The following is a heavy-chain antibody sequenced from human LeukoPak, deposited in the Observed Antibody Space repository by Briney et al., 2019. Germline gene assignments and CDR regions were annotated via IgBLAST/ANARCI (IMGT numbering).Heavy chain of an antibody. Sequence: GESLKISCEGSGYTFTDYWIGWVRQMPGKGLEWMGIIYCDGSKTIYSPSFQSQVTISVDKSINTAYLQWSSLKASDTAIYFRARRAELGMRWFDPWGQGTLVTVLS. CDR3: ARRAELGMRWFDP. CDR2: IYCDGSKT. J-gene: IGHJ5*02. CDR1: GYTFTDYW. D-gene: IGHD7-27*01. V-gene: IGHV5-51*01.